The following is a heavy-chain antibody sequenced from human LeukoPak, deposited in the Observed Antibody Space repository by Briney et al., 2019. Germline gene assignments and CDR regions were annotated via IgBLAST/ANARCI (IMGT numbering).Heavy chain of an antibody. CDR3: ARLFAGYYYGSGSYLNDAFDI. V-gene: IGHV4-59*08. CDR1: GSSISSYY. D-gene: IGHD3-10*01. Sequence: PSETLSLTCTVSGSSISSYYWSWIRQPPGKGLEWIGYIYYSGSTNYNPSLKSRVTISVDTSKNQFSLKLSSVTAADTAVYYCARLFAGYYYGSGSYLNDAFDIWGQGTMVTVSS. CDR2: IYYSGST. J-gene: IGHJ3*02.